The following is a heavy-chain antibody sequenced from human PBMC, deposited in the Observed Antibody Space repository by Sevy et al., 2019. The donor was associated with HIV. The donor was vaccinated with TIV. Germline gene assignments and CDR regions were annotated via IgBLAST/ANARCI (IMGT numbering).Heavy chain of an antibody. Sequence: GGSLRLSCAASRFTFSSYGMHWVRQAPGKGLEWVAAIWFDGSNKYYEDSVKGRFTIFRDNSKNTQYLQMNSLRAEDTAVYYCARERPSDWYLDSWGQGTLVTVSS. CDR2: IWFDGSNK. D-gene: IGHD6-19*01. V-gene: IGHV3-33*01. CDR1: RFTFSSYG. CDR3: ARERPSDWYLDS. J-gene: IGHJ4*02.